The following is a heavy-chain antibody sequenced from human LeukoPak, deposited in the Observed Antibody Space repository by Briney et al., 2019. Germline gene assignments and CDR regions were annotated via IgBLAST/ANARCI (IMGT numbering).Heavy chain of an antibody. D-gene: IGHD4-17*01. V-gene: IGHV3-30*02. CDR3: AKADYGDYGGDYFDY. CDR1: GFTFSSYG. Sequence: PGGSLRLSCAASGFTFSSYGMHWVRQAPGKGLEWVAVIWYDGSNKYYADSVKGRFTISRDNSKNTLYLQMNSLRAEDTAVYYCAKADYGDYGGDYFDYWGQGTLVTVSS. J-gene: IGHJ4*02. CDR2: IWYDGSNK.